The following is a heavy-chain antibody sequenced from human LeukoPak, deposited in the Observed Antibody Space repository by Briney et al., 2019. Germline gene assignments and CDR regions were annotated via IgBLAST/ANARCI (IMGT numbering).Heavy chain of an antibody. Sequence: GGSLRLSCAASGFTFNTFGMHWVRQAPGKGLEWVAVISYDGSNKYSADSVKGRFTISRDNAKNSLYLQMNSLRAEDTAVYYCARPGRADAFDIWGQGTMVTVSS. J-gene: IGHJ3*02. V-gene: IGHV3-30*03. CDR1: GFTFNTFG. CDR3: ARPGRADAFDI. CDR2: ISYDGSNK.